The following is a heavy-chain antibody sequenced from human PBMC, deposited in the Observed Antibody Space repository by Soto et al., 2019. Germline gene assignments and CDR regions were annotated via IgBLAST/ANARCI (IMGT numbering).Heavy chain of an antibody. Sequence: GASVKVSCKASGYTFTSYDINWVRQATGQGLEWMGWMNPNSGNTGYAQKFQGRVTMTRNTSISTAYMELSSLRSEDTAVYYCARVSGEWRERHLDVWGKGTTVTVSS. CDR2: MNPNSGNT. CDR1: GYTFTSYD. V-gene: IGHV1-8*01. J-gene: IGHJ6*04. CDR3: ARVSGEWRERHLDV. D-gene: IGHD3-3*01.